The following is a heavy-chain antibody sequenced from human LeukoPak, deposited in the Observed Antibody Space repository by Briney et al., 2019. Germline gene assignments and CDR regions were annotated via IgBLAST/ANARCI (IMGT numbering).Heavy chain of an antibody. Sequence: GSLRLSCAASGFTFSSYGMSWVRQPPGKGLEWIGSIYYSGSTYYNPSLKSRVTISVDTSKNQFSLKLSSVTAADTAVYYCAREGDSGIKNWGQGTLVTVSS. V-gene: IGHV4-39*07. CDR3: AREGDSGIKN. CDR2: IYYSGST. J-gene: IGHJ4*02. CDR1: GFTFSSYG. D-gene: IGHD1-26*01.